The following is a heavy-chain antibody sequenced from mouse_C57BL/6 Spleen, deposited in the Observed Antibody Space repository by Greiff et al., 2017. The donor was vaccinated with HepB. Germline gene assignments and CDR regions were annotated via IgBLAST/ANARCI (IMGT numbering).Heavy chain of an antibody. Sequence: EVKLVESEGGLVQPGSSMKLSCTASGSTFSDYYMAWVRQVPEKGLEWVANINYDGSSTYYLDSLKSRFIISRDNAKNILYLQMSSLKSEDTATYYCARDGGSNYGGYFDYWGQGTTLTVSS. V-gene: IGHV5-16*01. CDR2: INYDGSST. D-gene: IGHD2-5*01. J-gene: IGHJ2*01. CDR3: ARDGGSNYGGYFDY. CDR1: GSTFSDYY.